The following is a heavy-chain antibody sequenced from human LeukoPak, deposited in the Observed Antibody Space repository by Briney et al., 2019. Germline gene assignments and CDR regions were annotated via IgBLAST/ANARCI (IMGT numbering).Heavy chain of an antibody. Sequence: SETLSLTCTVSGGSISSYYWSWIRQPPGKGLEWIGYIYYSGSTNYNPSLKSRVTISVDTSKNQFSLKLSSVTAADTVVYYCARGSSSWAHDYWGQGTLVTVSS. D-gene: IGHD6-13*01. V-gene: IGHV4-59*01. CDR2: IYYSGST. CDR1: GGSISSYY. CDR3: ARGSSSWAHDY. J-gene: IGHJ4*02.